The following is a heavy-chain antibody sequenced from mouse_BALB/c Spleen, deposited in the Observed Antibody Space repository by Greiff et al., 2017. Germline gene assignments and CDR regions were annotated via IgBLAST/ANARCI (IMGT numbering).Heavy chain of an antibody. CDR1: GFTFSSFG. CDR3: ARSPNWEGYFDY. Sequence: EVKLMESGGGLVQPGGSRKLSCAASGFTFSSFGMYWVRQAPEKGLEWVAYISSGSSTIYYADTVKGRFTISRDNPKNTLFLQMTSLRSEDTAMYYCARSPNWEGYFDYWGQGTTLTVSS. V-gene: IGHV5-17*02. J-gene: IGHJ2*01. D-gene: IGHD4-1*02. CDR2: ISSGSSTI.